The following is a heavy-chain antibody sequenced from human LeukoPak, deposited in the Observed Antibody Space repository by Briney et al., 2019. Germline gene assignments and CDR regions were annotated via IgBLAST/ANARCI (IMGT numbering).Heavy chain of an antibody. CDR1: GFTFSSYW. Sequence: GGSLRLSCAASGFTFSSYWMPWVRQAPGKGLVWVSRINSDGSSTSYADSVKGRFTISRDNAKNTLYLQMNSLRAEDTAVYYCARGYSSGWYDYWGQGTLVTVSS. CDR2: INSDGSST. CDR3: ARGYSSGWYDY. V-gene: IGHV3-74*01. J-gene: IGHJ4*02. D-gene: IGHD6-19*01.